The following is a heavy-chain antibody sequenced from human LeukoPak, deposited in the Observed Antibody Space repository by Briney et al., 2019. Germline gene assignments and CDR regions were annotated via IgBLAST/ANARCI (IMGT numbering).Heavy chain of an antibody. CDR2: ISHSGCT. Sequence: AETVCLTCTVSGGSISSYYWSWIRQPPGEGLEWIGYISHSGCTKYNPSLKSRVSISVDMSKNQLSLKLSSVTAADTAVYHCVRLQPNTGEWAFDIWGQGTLVTVSS. D-gene: IGHD1-1*01. CDR3: VRLQPNTGEWAFDI. J-gene: IGHJ3*02. V-gene: IGHV4-59*01. CDR1: GGSISSYY.